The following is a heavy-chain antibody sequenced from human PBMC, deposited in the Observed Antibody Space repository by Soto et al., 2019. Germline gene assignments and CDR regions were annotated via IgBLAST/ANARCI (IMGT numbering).Heavy chain of an antibody. J-gene: IGHJ4*02. CDR1: GYAFTTYG. Sequence: QVHLVQSGAEVKKPGASVKVSCKGSGYAFTTYGITWVRQAPGQGLEWMGWISAHNGNTNYAQKLQGRVTVTRDTSTSPAYLELRCMRYDDTAVYYCARGRYGDYWGQGALVTVSS. CDR3: ARGRYGDY. CDR2: ISAHNGNT. D-gene: IGHD1-1*01. V-gene: IGHV1-18*01.